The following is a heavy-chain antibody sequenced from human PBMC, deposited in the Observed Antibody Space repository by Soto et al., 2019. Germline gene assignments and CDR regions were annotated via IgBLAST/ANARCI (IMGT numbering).Heavy chain of an antibody. Sequence: QVQLVQSGAEEKKPGASVTVSCKASGYTFISYAMHWVRQAPGQRLEWMGWINAGHGNTKYSQKFQGRVTITRDTSASTAYMELSSLRSEDTAVYYCARDVAAADYWGQGTLVTVSS. V-gene: IGHV1-3*05. CDR1: GYTFISYA. D-gene: IGHD6-13*01. CDR2: INAGHGNT. J-gene: IGHJ4*02. CDR3: ARDVAAADY.